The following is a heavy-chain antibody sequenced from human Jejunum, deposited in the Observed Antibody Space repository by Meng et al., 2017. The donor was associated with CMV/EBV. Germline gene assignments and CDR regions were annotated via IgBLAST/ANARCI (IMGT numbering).Heavy chain of an antibody. CDR1: GGSISGVY. J-gene: IGHJ4*02. CDR3: ARGWGTTSPWDY. Sequence: NVSGGSISGVYWNWIRQPPGEGWEWIGNIDSSGTTKYNPSLKSRVTISVDTSKIQFSLNLGSVAPADTAVYYCARGWGTTSPWDYWGQGMLVTVSS. V-gene: IGHV4-59*01. CDR2: IDSSGTT. D-gene: IGHD3-16*01.